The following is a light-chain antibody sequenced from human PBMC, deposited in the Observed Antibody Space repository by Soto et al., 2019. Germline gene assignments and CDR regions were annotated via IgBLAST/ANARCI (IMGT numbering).Light chain of an antibody. J-gene: IGKJ2*01. Sequence: DIVMTQSPLSLAVTPGELACIACRSSQSLLYINGDDYMDWFLQKPGQSPQLLIYLASHRASGVPDRFSGSGSGTDFTLKISRVEAEDVGVYYCMQTLQAPYTFGPGTKLEIK. V-gene: IGKV2-28*01. CDR3: MQTLQAPYT. CDR2: LAS. CDR1: QSLLYINGDDY.